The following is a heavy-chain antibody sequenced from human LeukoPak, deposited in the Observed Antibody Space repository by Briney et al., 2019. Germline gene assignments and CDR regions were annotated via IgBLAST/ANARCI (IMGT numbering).Heavy chain of an antibody. CDR1: GGSFSGYY. CDR2: MNPSGST. J-gene: IGHJ6*02. D-gene: IGHD2-21*01. CDR3: ARHKAVIPTRVARGTHYYYYGMDV. V-gene: IGHV4-34*01. Sequence: SSETLSLTCAVYGGSFSGYYWTWIRQTPEKGLEWIGEMNPSGSTNYNPSLKSRVTISVDTSKNQFSLELSSVTAADTAVYYCARHKAVIPTRVARGTHYYYYGMDVWGQGTTVTVSS.